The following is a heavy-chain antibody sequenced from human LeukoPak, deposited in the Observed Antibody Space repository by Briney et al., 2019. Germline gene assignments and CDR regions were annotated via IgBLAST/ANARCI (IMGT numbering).Heavy chain of an antibody. V-gene: IGHV3-30*02. CDR3: AKDLVRGSSWYASNFDY. D-gene: IGHD6-13*01. CDR1: GFTFSSYG. J-gene: IGHJ4*02. Sequence: GGSLRLSCAASGFTFSSYGMHWVRQAPGKGLEWVAFIRYDGSNKYYADSVKGRFTISRDDSKNTLYLQMNSLRAEDTAVYYCAKDLVRGSSWYASNFDYWGQGTLVTVSS. CDR2: IRYDGSNK.